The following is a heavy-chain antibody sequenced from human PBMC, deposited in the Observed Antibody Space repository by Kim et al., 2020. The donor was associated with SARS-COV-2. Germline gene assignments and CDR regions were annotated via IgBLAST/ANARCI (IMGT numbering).Heavy chain of an antibody. CDR1: GFTFGDYA. V-gene: IGHV3-49*03. CDR2: IRSKAYGGTT. J-gene: IGHJ6*02. CDR3: TRDPPYDILTGWGLYGMDV. D-gene: IGHD3-9*01. Sequence: GGSLRLSCTASGFTFGDYAMSWFRQAPGKGLEWVGFIRSKAYGGTTEYAASVKGRFTISRDDSKSIAYLQMNSLKTEDTAVYYCTRDPPYDILTGWGLYGMDVWGQGTTVTVSS.